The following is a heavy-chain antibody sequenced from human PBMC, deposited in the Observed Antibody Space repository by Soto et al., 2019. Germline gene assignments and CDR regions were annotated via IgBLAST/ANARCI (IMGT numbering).Heavy chain of an antibody. J-gene: IGHJ5*01. CDR3: AKEGAGYYDSSPYDS. CDR1: GFPFSGYA. Sequence: EVQLLESGGGLVQPGGSLRLSCAASGFPFSGYAMSWVRRAPGKGPEWVSSISGSGESTHYADSVKGRSTISRDNSKNTLYLQMNSLRAEDTAVYYCAKEGAGYYDSSPYDSWGQGTLDTVSS. CDR2: ISGSGEST. V-gene: IGHV3-23*01. D-gene: IGHD3-22*01.